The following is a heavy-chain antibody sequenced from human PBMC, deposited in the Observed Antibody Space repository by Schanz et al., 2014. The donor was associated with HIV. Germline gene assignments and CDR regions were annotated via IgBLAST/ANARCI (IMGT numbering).Heavy chain of an antibody. CDR3: AKDRNYYDSKYRGKGNYYYYYGMDV. V-gene: IGHV3-30*18. D-gene: IGHD3-22*01. CDR2: ISYDGTRK. CDR1: GFTFDNYG. Sequence: QVQLVESGGGVVQPGRSLRLSCVVSGFTFDNYGIHWVRQAPGKGLEWVAVISYDGTRKNYADSVKGRFTISRDNSKNTLNLQMKSLRAEDTAVYYCAKDRNYYDSKYRGKGNYYYYYGMDVWGQGTTVTVSS. J-gene: IGHJ6*02.